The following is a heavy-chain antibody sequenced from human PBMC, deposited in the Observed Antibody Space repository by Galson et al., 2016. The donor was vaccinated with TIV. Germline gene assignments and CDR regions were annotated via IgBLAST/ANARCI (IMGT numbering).Heavy chain of an antibody. D-gene: IGHD6-13*01. CDR2: IVPIYRSP. J-gene: IGHJ2*01. Sequence: SVKVSCKASGGSFSNYYINWVRQAPGQGPEWMGGIVPIYRSPKYARRFQGRVTITADESTSTVFVELNSLKSDDTATYYCARPSDSSWYFDLWGRGTQVIVSS. CDR3: ARPSDSSWYFDL. CDR1: GGSFSNYY. V-gene: IGHV1-69*01.